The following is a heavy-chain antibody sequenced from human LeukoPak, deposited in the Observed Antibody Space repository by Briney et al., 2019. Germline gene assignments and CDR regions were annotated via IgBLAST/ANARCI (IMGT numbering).Heavy chain of an antibody. J-gene: IGHJ4*02. V-gene: IGHV1-24*01. CDR1: GYTLTELS. D-gene: IGHD3-10*01. Sequence: ASVKVSCKVSGYTLTELSMHWVRQAPGKGLEWMGGFDPEDGETIYAQKFQGRVTMTEDTSTDTAYMELSSLTSEDTAVYYCATTNYGSGSYYPDYWGQGTLVTVSS. CDR3: ATTNYGSGSYYPDY. CDR2: FDPEDGET.